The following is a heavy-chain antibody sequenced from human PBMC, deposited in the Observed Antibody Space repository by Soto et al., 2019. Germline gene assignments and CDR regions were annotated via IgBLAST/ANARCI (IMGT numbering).Heavy chain of an antibody. Sequence: QVQLVQSGAEVKKPGASVKVSCKASGYTFTSYGISWVRQAPGQGLEWMGWISDYNGNTNYAQKLQGRVTMTTDTSTSTAYIDLRSLRSDDTAVYSCAIFFFWSGYPIRGAFDIWGQGTMVTVSS. CDR3: AIFFFWSGYPIRGAFDI. J-gene: IGHJ3*02. CDR2: ISDYNGNT. CDR1: GYTFTSYG. D-gene: IGHD3-3*01. V-gene: IGHV1-18*04.